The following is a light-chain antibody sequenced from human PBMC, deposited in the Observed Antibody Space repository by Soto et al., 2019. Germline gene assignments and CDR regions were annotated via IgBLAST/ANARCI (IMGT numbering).Light chain of an antibody. V-gene: IGKV3-11*01. CDR1: QSVSSY. Sequence: EILLTQSPATLSLSPGERATLSCRASQSVSSYLAWYQQKPGQAPRLLIYGASNRATGIPDRFSGSGSGTDFTLTISSLEPEDFAIYYCQQRQYWPPITFGQGTRLEIK. CDR2: GAS. J-gene: IGKJ5*01. CDR3: QQRQYWPPIT.